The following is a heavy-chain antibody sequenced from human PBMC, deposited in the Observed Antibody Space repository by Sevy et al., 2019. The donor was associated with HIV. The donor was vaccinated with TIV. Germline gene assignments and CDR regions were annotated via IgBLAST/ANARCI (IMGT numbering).Heavy chain of an antibody. V-gene: IGHV3-53*01. J-gene: IGHJ4*02. Sequence: GGSLRLSCAASGFTVSSNYMSWVRQAPGKGLEWVSVIYSGGSTYYADSVKGRFTISRDNSKNTLHLQMNSLRAEDTAVYYCASWIAVAGYFDYWGQGTLVTVSS. D-gene: IGHD6-19*01. CDR3: ASWIAVAGYFDY. CDR2: IYSGGST. CDR1: GFTVSSNY.